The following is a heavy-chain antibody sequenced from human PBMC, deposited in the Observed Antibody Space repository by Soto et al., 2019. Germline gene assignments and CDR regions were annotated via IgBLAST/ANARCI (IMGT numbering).Heavy chain of an antibody. CDR3: ARGSGYSALNFGD. CDR2: INHSGST. Sequence: QVQLQQWGAGLLKPSETLSLTCAVYGGSFSGYYWSWIRQPPGKRLEWIGEINHSGSTNYNPSLKSRVTIPVDTSKNQFSLKLSSVTAADTAVYYCARGSGYSALNFGDWGEGTLVTVSS. V-gene: IGHV4-34*01. CDR1: GGSFSGYY. J-gene: IGHJ4*02. D-gene: IGHD5-12*01.